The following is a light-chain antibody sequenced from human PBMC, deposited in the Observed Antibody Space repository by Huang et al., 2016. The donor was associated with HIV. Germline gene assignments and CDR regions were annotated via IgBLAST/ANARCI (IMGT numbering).Light chain of an antibody. CDR1: QSVSTN. V-gene: IGKV3-15*01. CDR2: SAS. CDR3: QQYDHWPVT. J-gene: IGKJ1*01. Sequence: EIRMTQSPATLSESPGERATLSCRASQSVSTNLAWYLQTPGQAPRLLIYSASTRATDVPVRISGSGSGTEFTLTISNLQSEDFAVYFCQQYDHWPVTFGQGTKVEI.